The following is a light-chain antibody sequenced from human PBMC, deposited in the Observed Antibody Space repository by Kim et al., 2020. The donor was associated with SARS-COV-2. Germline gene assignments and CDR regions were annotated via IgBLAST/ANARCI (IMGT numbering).Light chain of an antibody. CDR2: GAS. V-gene: IGKV3-15*01. Sequence: PVAPGERATLSCRASQSVSSNLAWYQQKPGQAPRLLIYGASTRATGIPARFSGSGSGTEFTLTISSLQSEDFAVYYCQQYNNFPTFGQGTKVDIK. J-gene: IGKJ1*01. CDR1: QSVSSN. CDR3: QQYNNFPT.